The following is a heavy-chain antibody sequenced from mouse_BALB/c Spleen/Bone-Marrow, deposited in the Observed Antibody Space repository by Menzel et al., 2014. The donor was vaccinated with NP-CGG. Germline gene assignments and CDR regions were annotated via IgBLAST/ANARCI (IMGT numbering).Heavy chain of an antibody. V-gene: IGHV4-1*02. J-gene: IGHJ1*01. CDR1: GFDFSRYW. D-gene: IGHD2-14*01. CDR2: INPDSSTI. CDR3: ARPDSHRDWYFDA. Sequence: VQLQQSGGGLVQPGGSLKLSCAASGFDFSRYWMSWVRQAPGKGLEWIGEINPDSSTINYTPSLKDKFIISRDDAKNTLYLQMSKVRSEDTALYYCARPDSHRDWYFDAWGAGTTVTVSS.